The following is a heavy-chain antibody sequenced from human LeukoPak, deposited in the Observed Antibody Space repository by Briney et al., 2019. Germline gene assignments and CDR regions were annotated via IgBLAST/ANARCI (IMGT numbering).Heavy chain of an antibody. D-gene: IGHD3-3*01. Sequence: PSQTLSLTCTVSGGSISSGSYYWSWIRQPAGKGLEWIGRIYTSGSTNYNPSLKSRVTISVDTSKNQFSLKLSSVTAADTAVYYCARGNGENYDFWSGYYISGWFDPWGQGTLVTVSS. V-gene: IGHV4-61*02. J-gene: IGHJ5*02. CDR2: IYTSGST. CDR1: GGSISSGSYY. CDR3: ARGNGENYDFWSGYYISGWFDP.